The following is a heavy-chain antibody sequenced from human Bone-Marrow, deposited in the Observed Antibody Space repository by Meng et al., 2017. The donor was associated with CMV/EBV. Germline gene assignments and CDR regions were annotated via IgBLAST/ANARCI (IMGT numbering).Heavy chain of an antibody. CDR1: GFTLSNYG. CDR2: ITSSGSFI. CDR3: ASEQDMGVY. Sequence: GGSLRLSCSASGFTLSNYGMNWVRQAPGKGLEWVSAITSSGSFIYYGDSVKGRFTISRDNTKNSLYLQMNSLRAEDTAVYYCASEQDMGVYWGQGTLVTVSS. J-gene: IGHJ4*02. D-gene: IGHD3-16*01. V-gene: IGHV3-21*04.